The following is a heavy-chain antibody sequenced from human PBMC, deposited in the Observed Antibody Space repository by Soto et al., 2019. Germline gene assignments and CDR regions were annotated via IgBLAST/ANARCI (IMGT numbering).Heavy chain of an antibody. Sequence: GGSLRLSCAASGFIFSSNAMSWVRQAPGKGLEWVSRINSNGSTTNYVDSVKGRFTISRDNAKNTVYLQMNSLRAEDTAVYYCARVPTGGYDWVWGQGTLVTVSS. CDR2: INSNGSTT. D-gene: IGHD5-12*01. J-gene: IGHJ4*02. V-gene: IGHV3-74*01. CDR1: GFIFSSNA. CDR3: ARVPTGGYDWV.